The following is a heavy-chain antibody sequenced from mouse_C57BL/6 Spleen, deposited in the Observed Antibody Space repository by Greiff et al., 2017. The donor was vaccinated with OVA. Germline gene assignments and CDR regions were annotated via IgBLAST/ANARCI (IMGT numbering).Heavy chain of an antibody. Sequence: QVQLQQSGPELVKPGASVKISCKASGYAFSSSWMNWVKQRPGKGLEWIGRIYPGDGDTNYNGKFKGKATLTADKSSSTAYMHLSSLTSEDSAVYFCARPGSSYAMDYWGQGTSVTVSS. V-gene: IGHV1-82*01. CDR2: IYPGDGDT. D-gene: IGHD1-1*01. J-gene: IGHJ4*01. CDR3: ARPGSSYAMDY. CDR1: GYAFSSSW.